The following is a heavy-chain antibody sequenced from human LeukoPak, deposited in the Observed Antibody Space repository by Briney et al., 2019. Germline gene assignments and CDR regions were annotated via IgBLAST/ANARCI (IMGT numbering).Heavy chain of an antibody. CDR3: ARGSFEQWLVPDY. CDR2: MNPNSGNT. J-gene: IGHJ4*02. Sequence: GASVKVSCKASGYTFTSYDINWVRQATGQGLEWMGWMNPNSGNTGYAQKFQGRVTMTTDTPTSTAYMELRSLRSDDTAVYYCARGSFEQWLVPDYWGQGTLVTVSS. D-gene: IGHD6-19*01. CDR1: GYTFTSYD. V-gene: IGHV1-8*01.